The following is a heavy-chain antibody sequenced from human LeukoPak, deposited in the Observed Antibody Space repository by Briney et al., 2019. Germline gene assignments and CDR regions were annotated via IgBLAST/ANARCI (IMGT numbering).Heavy chain of an antibody. D-gene: IGHD3-10*01. CDR1: GFTSDDHA. Sequence: GGSLRLSCAVSGFTSDDHAMHWVRHASGKGLEWVAGIMWRSGSTGYGDSVKGRFTISRDNAKKSLYLQMNGLRVEDTAFYYCTKDLTPGGADVWGQGTTVTVSS. V-gene: IGHV3-9*02. J-gene: IGHJ6*02. CDR2: IMWRSGST. CDR3: TKDLTPGGADV.